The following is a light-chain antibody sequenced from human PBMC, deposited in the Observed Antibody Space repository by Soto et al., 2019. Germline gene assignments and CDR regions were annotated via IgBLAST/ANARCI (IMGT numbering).Light chain of an antibody. J-gene: IGKJ2*01. V-gene: IGKV1-39*01. CDR3: QQSYSTPRMYT. CDR1: QSISSY. Sequence: DIQMTQSPSSLSASVGDRVTITCRASQSISSYLNWYQQKPGKAPKLLIYAASSLQSGVPSRFSGSRSETDFTLTISSLQPEDFATYYCQQSYSTPRMYTFGQGTKLEIK. CDR2: AAS.